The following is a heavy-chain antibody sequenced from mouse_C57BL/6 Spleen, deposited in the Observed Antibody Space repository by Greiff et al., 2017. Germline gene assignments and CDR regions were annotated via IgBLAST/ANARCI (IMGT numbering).Heavy chain of an antibody. J-gene: IGHJ2*01. D-gene: IGHD3-2*02. CDR3: ARTAQPYYFDY. CDR2: INYDGSST. V-gene: IGHV5-16*01. Sequence: DVQLVESEGGLVQPGSSMKLSCTASGFTFSDYYMAWVRQVPEKGLEWVANINYDGSSTYYLDSLKSRFIISIDNAKNILYLQMSSLKSEDTATYYCARTAQPYYFDYWGQGTTLTVSS. CDR1: GFTFSDYY.